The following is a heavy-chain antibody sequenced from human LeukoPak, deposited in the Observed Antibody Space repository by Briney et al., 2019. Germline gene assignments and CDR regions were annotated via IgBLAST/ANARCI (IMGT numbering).Heavy chain of an antibody. Sequence: PGGSLRLSCAASGFTFINAWMSWFRQAPGKGLEWVGRIKSKADGGAIDYAAPVRGRFGISRDDSKNTLYLQMNSLKIEDTAVYYCTRFFDTWGQGTLVTVSS. CDR1: GFTFINAW. CDR3: TRFFDT. CDR2: IKSKADGGAI. V-gene: IGHV3-15*01. J-gene: IGHJ5*02.